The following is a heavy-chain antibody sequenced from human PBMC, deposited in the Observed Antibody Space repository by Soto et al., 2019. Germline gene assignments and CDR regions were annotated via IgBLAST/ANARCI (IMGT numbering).Heavy chain of an antibody. CDR2: ISFDGSKK. J-gene: IGHJ4*02. CDR1: GFTFSSFT. Sequence: QVQLVESGGGVVQPGRSLTLSCAASGFTFSSFTMHWVRQAPGKGLEWVAVISFDGSKKYYTDSVKGRFTISRDKSKNTLYLQMNSLSAEDTAVYYCARAPFSSGWSDYWGQGTLVSVS. D-gene: IGHD6-19*01. V-gene: IGHV3-30-3*01. CDR3: ARAPFSSGWSDY.